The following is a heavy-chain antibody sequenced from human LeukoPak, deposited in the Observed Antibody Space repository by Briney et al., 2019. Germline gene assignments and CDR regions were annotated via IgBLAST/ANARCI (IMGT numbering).Heavy chain of an antibody. CDR2: IYYSGST. CDR3: ARGGSSSYTDFDY. J-gene: IGHJ4*02. V-gene: IGHV4-31*03. Sequence: SETLSLTCTVSGGSISSGGYYWSWIRQHPGKGLEWIGYIYYSGSTYYNPSLKSRVTISVDTSKNQFSLKLSSVTAADTAVYYCARGGSSSYTDFDYWGQGTLVTVSS. CDR1: GGSISSGGYY. D-gene: IGHD6-6*01.